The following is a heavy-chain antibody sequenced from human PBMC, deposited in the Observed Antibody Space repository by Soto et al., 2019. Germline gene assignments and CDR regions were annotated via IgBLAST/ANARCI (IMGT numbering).Heavy chain of an antibody. CDR3: TRGGAGTTHAFDI. V-gene: IGHV3-30-3*01. CDR1: GFTFSSYA. D-gene: IGHD1-7*01. Sequence: QVQLVESGGGVVQPGRSLRLSCAASGFTFSSYAMHWVRQAPGKGLEWVAVISYDGSNKYYADSVKGRFTISRDNSKNTLYLQMYSLRAEDTAVYYCTRGGAGTTHAFDIWGQGTMVTVSS. J-gene: IGHJ3*02. CDR2: ISYDGSNK.